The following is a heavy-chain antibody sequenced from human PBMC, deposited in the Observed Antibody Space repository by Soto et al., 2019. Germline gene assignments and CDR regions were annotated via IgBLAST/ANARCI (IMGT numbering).Heavy chain of an antibody. Sequence: QVQLVQSGAEVKKPGASVKVSCKASGYTFTSYGISWVRQAPGQGLEWMGWISAYNGNTNYAQKLQGRVTMTTDTSTSTAYMELRSLRSDDTAVYYCARDFRITQWTYYSYGMDVWGQGTTVTVAS. D-gene: IGHD6-19*01. J-gene: IGHJ6*02. CDR2: ISAYNGNT. V-gene: IGHV1-18*01. CDR3: ARDFRITQWTYYSYGMDV. CDR1: GYTFTSYG.